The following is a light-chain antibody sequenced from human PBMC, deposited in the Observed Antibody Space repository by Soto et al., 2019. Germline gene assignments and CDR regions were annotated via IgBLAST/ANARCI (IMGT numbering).Light chain of an antibody. CDR1: QSISSW. CDR2: KAS. V-gene: IGKV1-5*03. Sequence: DIQMTQSPSTLSASVGDRVTITCRASQSISSWLAWYQQKPGKAPKLLIYKASSLESGVPSRFSGSGSGTEFTLTISSLQPDDFANYYCQQYNSYPWTFGKGTKV. CDR3: QQYNSYPWT. J-gene: IGKJ1*01.